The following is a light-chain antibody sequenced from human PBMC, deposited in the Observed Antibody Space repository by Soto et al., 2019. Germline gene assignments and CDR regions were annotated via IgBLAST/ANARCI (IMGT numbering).Light chain of an antibody. CDR2: GAS. CDR3: QQYGTSPFT. CDR1: ERISSNF. V-gene: IGKV3-20*01. J-gene: IGKJ3*01. Sequence: PGERATLSCRASERISSNFLAWYQQRPGQAPRLLIYGASTRASGIPDRFSGSGSGTDFALTISRLEPEDFAVFYCQQYGTSPFTFGPGTKVDIK.